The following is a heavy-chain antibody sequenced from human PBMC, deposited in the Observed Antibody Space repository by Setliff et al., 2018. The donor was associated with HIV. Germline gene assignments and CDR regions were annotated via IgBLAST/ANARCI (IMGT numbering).Heavy chain of an antibody. CDR1: GESFSGYY. CDR3: TRRDNSVSGYYTDHAFDI. D-gene: IGHD3-22*01. J-gene: IGHJ3*02. Sequence: SETLSLTCAVYGESFSGYYWNWIRQPPGKGLEWIGEIYRSGSTNYNPSLKSRVTISLDKSKNQFSLKVNSVTAADTAVYYCTRRDNSVSGYYTDHAFDIWGQGTLVTVSS. CDR2: IYRSGST. V-gene: IGHV4-34*01.